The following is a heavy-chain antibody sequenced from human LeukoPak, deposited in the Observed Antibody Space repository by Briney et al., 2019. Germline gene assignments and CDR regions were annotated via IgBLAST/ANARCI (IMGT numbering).Heavy chain of an antibody. CDR1: GGSFSGYY. D-gene: IGHD3-3*01. CDR3: ARGETLRFLEWLLPRTLDP. Sequence: PSETLSLTCAVYGGSFSGYYWSWIRQPPGKGLEWIGEINHSGSTNYNPSLKSRVTISVDKSKNQFSLKLSSVTAADTAVYYCARGETLRFLEWLLPRTLDPWGQGTLVTVSS. CDR2: INHSGST. J-gene: IGHJ5*02. V-gene: IGHV4-34*01.